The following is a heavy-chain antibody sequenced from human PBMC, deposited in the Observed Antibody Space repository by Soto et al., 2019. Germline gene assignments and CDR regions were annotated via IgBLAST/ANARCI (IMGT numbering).Heavy chain of an antibody. D-gene: IGHD3-3*01. CDR2: INSDGSST. CDR1: GFIFSNSW. V-gene: IGHV3-74*01. J-gene: IGHJ6*03. CDR3: ARDWSGPGNSAYYYYNMDV. Sequence: EVQLVESGGGLVQPGGSLRLSCAASGFIFSNSWMHWVRQAPGKGLVWVSRINSDGSSTDYADSVKGRFTISRDNAKNTLYLQMNSLRAVDTALYYCARDWSGPGNSAYYYYNMDVWGKGTTVTVSS.